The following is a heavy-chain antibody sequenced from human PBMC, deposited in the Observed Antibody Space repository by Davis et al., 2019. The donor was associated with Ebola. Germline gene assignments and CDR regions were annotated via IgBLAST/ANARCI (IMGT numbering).Heavy chain of an antibody. CDR2: IIPILGIA. D-gene: IGHD1-26*01. V-gene: IGHV1-69*04. CDR3: ARDGALVGAPDY. J-gene: IGHJ4*02. Sequence: SVTVSCKASGGTFSSYAISWVRQAPGQGLEWMGRIIPILGIANYAQKFQGRVTITADKSTSTAYMELSSLRSEDTAVYYCARDGALVGAPDYWGQGTLVTVSS. CDR1: GGTFSSYA.